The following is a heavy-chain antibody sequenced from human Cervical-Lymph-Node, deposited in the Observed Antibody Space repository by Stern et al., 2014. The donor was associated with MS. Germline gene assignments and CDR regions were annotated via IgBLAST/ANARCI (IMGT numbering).Heavy chain of an antibody. Sequence: QVQLVQSGAEVKKPGASVTVSCNVSGHPLSELAIHWLRQLPTSGLGGLGQFDPEDGETVYAQRLQGRLTMTEDTTTGTASMTLTALTSDDTAFYYCAPDRGFKWGPGPLVAVSS. J-gene: IGHJ4*02. CDR1: GHPLSELA. D-gene: IGHD3-10*01. CDR2: FDPEDGET. V-gene: IGHV1-24*01. CDR3: APDRGFK.